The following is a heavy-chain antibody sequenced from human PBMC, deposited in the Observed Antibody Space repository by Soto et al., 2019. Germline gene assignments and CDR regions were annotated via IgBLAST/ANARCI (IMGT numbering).Heavy chain of an antibody. CDR1: GYTFTSNG. V-gene: IGHV1-18*01. J-gene: IGHJ4*02. CDR3: ARDRNHGLDN. CDR2: ISANSGNT. D-gene: IGHD1-1*01. Sequence: QVQLVQSGAEVKKLGASVKVSCKASGYTFTSNGISWVRQAPGQGLEWMGWISANSGNTNYAQKLQGRVIMTTETSTTTAYMELRSLRSDDTAVYYCARDRNHGLDNWGQGTLVTVSS.